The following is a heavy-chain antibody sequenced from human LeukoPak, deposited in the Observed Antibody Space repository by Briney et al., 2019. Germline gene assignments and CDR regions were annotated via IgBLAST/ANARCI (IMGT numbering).Heavy chain of an antibody. V-gene: IGHV6-1*01. CDR3: ARDLRRYSSGHGPHNSPHDY. Sequence: SQTLSLTCAISGDSVSSNTAAWNWIRQSPSRGLEWLGRTYYRSKWYNDYAVSVKSRIIINPDTSKNQFSLQVNSVTPEDTAVYYCARDLRRYSSGHGPHNSPHDYWGQGTLVTVSS. J-gene: IGHJ4*02. CDR1: GDSVSSNTAA. D-gene: IGHD3-22*01. CDR2: TYYRSKWYN.